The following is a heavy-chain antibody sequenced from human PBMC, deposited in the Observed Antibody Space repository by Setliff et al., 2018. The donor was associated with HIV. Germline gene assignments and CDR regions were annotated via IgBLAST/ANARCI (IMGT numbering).Heavy chain of an antibody. CDR2: VYNSGIT. CDR1: GGSVSSPSYY. J-gene: IGHJ4*02. V-gene: IGHV4-39*07. CDR3: ARGRFVGFDY. Sequence: PSETLSLTCAVSGGSVSSPSYYWGWIRQPPGKGLEWIGSVYNSGITFKNPSLKSRVSISVDRSGNQFSLNLTSVTAADTAVYYCARGRFVGFDYWGQGTLVTVSS. D-gene: IGHD3-16*02.